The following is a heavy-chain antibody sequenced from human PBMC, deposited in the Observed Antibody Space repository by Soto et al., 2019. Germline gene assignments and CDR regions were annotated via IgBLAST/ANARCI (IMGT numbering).Heavy chain of an antibody. CDR3: ARVRRYSSSANYSDY. CDR1: GGTFSSYA. V-gene: IGHV1-69*13. Sequence: GASVKVSCKASGGTFSSYAISWVRKAPGQGLEWMGGIIPIFGTANYAQKFQGRVTITADESTSTAYMELSSLRSEDTAVYYCARVRRYSSSANYSDYWGQGTLGTVSS. CDR2: IIPIFGTA. J-gene: IGHJ4*02. D-gene: IGHD6-6*01.